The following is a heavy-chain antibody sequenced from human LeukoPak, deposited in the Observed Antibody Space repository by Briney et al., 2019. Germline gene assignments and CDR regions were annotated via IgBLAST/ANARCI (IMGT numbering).Heavy chain of an antibody. Sequence: ASVKVSCKASGYIFSSYGISWVRQAPGQGLEWLGWINAYNGNTNYAQKLQGRVTMTTDTSTSTAYMELRSLRSDDTAVYYCARGYSSSWYDWFDPWGQGTLVTVSS. CDR3: ARGYSSSWYDWFDP. CDR1: GYIFSSYG. J-gene: IGHJ5*02. V-gene: IGHV1-18*01. CDR2: INAYNGNT. D-gene: IGHD6-13*01.